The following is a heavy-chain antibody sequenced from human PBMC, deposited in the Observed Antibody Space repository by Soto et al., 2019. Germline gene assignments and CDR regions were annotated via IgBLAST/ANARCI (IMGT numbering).Heavy chain of an antibody. CDR3: TRDLRAPGDY. J-gene: IGHJ4*02. V-gene: IGHV3-74*01. Sequence: EVQLVESGGGLVQPGGSLRLSCAASGFTFSGHWMLWVRQVPGKGLVWVSHINSDGSSTSYADSVKGRFTISRDNAKNTLYLQINSLRAEDTAVYYCTRDLRAPGDYWGQGTLVTVSS. CDR2: INSDGSST. CDR1: GFTFSGHW.